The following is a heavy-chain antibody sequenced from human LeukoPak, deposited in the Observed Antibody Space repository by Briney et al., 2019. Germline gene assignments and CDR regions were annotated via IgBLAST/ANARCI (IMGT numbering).Heavy chain of an antibody. CDR2: MNPNSGNT. D-gene: IGHD4-17*01. Sequence: ASVKVSCKASGYTFASYDINWVRQATGQGLEWMGWMNPNSGNTGYAQKFQGRVTMTRNTSISTAYMELSSLRSEDTAVYYGAMSNYGDYSFDYWGQGTLVTVSS. CDR3: AMSNYGDYSFDY. CDR1: GYTFASYD. V-gene: IGHV1-8*01. J-gene: IGHJ4*02.